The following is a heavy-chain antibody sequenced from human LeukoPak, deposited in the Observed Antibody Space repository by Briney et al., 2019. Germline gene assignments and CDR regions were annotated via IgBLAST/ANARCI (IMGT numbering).Heavy chain of an antibody. CDR2: INHSGST. D-gene: IGHD2-2*01. V-gene: IGHV4-34*01. Sequence: KSSETLSLTCAVYGGSFSGYYRSWIRQPPGKGLEWIGEINHSGSTNYNPSLKSRVTISVDTSKNQFSLKLSSVTAADTAVYYCAVGYCSSTSCQGPNDALDIGGQGTMVTVSS. J-gene: IGHJ3*02. CDR3: AVGYCSSTSCQGPNDALDI. CDR1: GGSFSGYY.